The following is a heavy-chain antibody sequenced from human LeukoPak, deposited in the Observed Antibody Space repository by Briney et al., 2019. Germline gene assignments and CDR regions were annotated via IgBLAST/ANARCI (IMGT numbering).Heavy chain of an antibody. J-gene: IGHJ4*02. CDR2: TYYRSKWYN. Sequence: SQTLSLTCAISGDSVSSYSAAWNWIRQSPSRGLEWLGRTYYRSKWYNEYAVSVKSRIIINPDTSKSQFSLRLRSVTPEDTAVYYCARSYSSGWDFDYWGQGTLVTVSS. CDR1: GDSVSSYSAA. CDR3: ARSYSSGWDFDY. V-gene: IGHV6-1*01. D-gene: IGHD6-19*01.